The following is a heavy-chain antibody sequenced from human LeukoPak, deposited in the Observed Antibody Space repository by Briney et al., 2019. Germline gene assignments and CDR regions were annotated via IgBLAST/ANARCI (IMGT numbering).Heavy chain of an antibody. J-gene: IGHJ3*01. CDR1: GFTFSGYE. Sequence: GGSLRLSCVASGFTFSGYEMNWVRQAPGKGLEWVSYISSSGYTIYYADSVKGRFTVSRDNAKNSLYLQMNSLRAEDTAVHFCARSRSIAGDGFDVWGQGTMVTASS. CDR3: ARSRSIAGDGFDV. V-gene: IGHV3-48*03. CDR2: ISSSGYTI. D-gene: IGHD2-21*01.